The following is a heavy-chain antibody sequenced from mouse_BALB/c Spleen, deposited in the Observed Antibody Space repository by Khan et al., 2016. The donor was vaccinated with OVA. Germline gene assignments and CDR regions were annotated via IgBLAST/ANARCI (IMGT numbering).Heavy chain of an antibody. CDR2: ISSGGSYT. J-gene: IGHJ3*01. V-gene: IGHV5-6*01. Sequence: EVELVESGGDLVKPGGSLKLSCAASGFTFSTYGMSWVRQTPDKRLEWVAAISSGGSYTYYPDSVKGRFTISSDNAKNTLYLQMSSLKSEDAAMYYCTRLAYYYNSEGFDYWGQGTLVTVSA. D-gene: IGHD1-1*01. CDR1: GFTFSTYG. CDR3: TRLAYYYNSEGFDY.